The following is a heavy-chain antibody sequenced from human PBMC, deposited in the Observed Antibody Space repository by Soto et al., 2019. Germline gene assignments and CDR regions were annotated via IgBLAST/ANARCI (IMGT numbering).Heavy chain of an antibody. CDR1: GFTFSKYW. Sequence: EVQLVESGGGLVHPGWSLRLSCAASGFTFSKYWMHWVRQAPGKGLVWVSRISGDGSDTTYADSVKGRFTISRDNAKNMLFLQMNSLRVEDTAMYYCTSGSRASRFDPWGQGTLVTVSS. J-gene: IGHJ5*02. V-gene: IGHV3-74*03. D-gene: IGHD1-26*01. CDR3: TSGSRASRFDP. CDR2: ISGDGSDT.